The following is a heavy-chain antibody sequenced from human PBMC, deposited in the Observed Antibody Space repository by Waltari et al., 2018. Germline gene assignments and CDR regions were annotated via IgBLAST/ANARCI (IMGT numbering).Heavy chain of an antibody. J-gene: IGHJ5*02. V-gene: IGHV1-69*12. CDR1: GSTFSSYA. CDR2: IIPIFGTA. Sequence: QVQLVQSGAEVKKPGSSVKVSCKASGSTFSSYAISWVRQAPGQGLEWMGGIIPIFGTANYAQKFQGRVTITADESTSTAYMELSSLRSEDTAVYYCARDRDGWQLAPNWFDPWGQGTLVTVSS. D-gene: IGHD2-15*01. CDR3: ARDRDGWQLAPNWFDP.